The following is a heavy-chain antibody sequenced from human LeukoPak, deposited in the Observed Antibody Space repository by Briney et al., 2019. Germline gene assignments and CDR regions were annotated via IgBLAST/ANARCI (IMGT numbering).Heavy chain of an antibody. CDR1: GFTFSDFP. D-gene: IGHD5-18*01. CDR2: IFPSSVEI. V-gene: IGHV3-23*01. J-gene: IGHJ4*02. CDR3: ATYRQIQVPFEF. Sequence: GGSLRLPCAASGFTFSDFPMIWVRQAPGKGLEWVSTIFPSSVEIHYADSVKGRFTISRDNSRSTLSLQMGSLRAEDTATYYCATYRQIQVPFEFWGQGTLVTVSS.